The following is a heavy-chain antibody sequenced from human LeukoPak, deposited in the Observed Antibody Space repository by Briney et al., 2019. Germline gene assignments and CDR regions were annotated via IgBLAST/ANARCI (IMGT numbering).Heavy chain of an antibody. D-gene: IGHD3-10*01. CDR3: ARDGWFGDYNWFDP. Sequence: PGESLRLSCAASGFTFSSYSMNWVRQAPGKGLEWVSYISSASNTIYYADSVKGRFTLSRDNAKNSLYLQMNSLRAEDTAMYYCARDGWFGDYNWFDPWGQGTLVTVSS. CDR2: ISSASNTI. J-gene: IGHJ5*02. CDR1: GFTFSSYS. V-gene: IGHV3-48*01.